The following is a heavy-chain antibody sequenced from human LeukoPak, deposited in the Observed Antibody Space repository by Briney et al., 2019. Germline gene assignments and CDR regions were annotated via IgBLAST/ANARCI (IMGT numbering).Heavy chain of an antibody. Sequence: GGSLRLSCAASGFTFSSYGMHWVRQAPGKGLEWVAVISYDGSNKYYADSVKGRFTISRENSKNTLYLQMNSLRAEDTAVYYCAKGDDYGDYGSDYWGQGTLVTVSS. V-gene: IGHV3-30*18. CDR1: GFTFSSYG. J-gene: IGHJ4*02. D-gene: IGHD4-17*01. CDR2: ISYDGSNK. CDR3: AKGDDYGDYGSDY.